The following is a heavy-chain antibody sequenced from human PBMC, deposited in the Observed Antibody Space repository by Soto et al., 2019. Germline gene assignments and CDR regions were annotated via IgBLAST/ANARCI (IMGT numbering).Heavy chain of an antibody. CDR2: IIPALCTA. CDR1: GGTFSSHT. Sequence: QDQLVQSGAEVKKPGSSVKVSCKASGGTFSSHTFSWVRQAPGQGLEWMGRIIPALCTATYAQNFQGSVTVTADDSATTVYMELTSLRSEDTAVYYCARPDFGYYWYFDLWGRGTLFTVSS. V-gene: IGHV1-69*08. D-gene: IGHD4-17*01. CDR3: ARPDFGYYWYFDL. J-gene: IGHJ2*01.